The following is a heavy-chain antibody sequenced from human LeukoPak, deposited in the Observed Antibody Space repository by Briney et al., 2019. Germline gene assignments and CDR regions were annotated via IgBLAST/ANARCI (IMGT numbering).Heavy chain of an antibody. V-gene: IGHV5-51*01. CDR1: GYSFTSYW. D-gene: IGHD2-15*01. Sequence: GESLKISCKGSGYSFTSYWIGWVRQMPGKGLEWMGTIYPGDSDTRYSPSFQGQVTISADKSISTAYLQWNSLKASDTAMYYCARFVGACSGGSCYSDYWGQGTLVTVSS. J-gene: IGHJ4*02. CDR2: IYPGDSDT. CDR3: ARFVGACSGGSCYSDY.